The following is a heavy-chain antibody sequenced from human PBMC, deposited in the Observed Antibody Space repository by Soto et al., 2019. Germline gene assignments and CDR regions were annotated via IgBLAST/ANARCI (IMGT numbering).Heavy chain of an antibody. Sequence: QVQLQESGPELVKPSETLSLTCTVSGGSISSYYWSWIRQPPGKGLEWIGYIYYSGSTNYNPSLKSRVTISVDTSKNQFSLKLSSVTAADTAVYYCARSYRRYCSGGSCYSYYYYYMDVWGKGTTVTVSS. CDR3: ARSYRRYCSGGSCYSYYYYYMDV. CDR2: IYYSGST. D-gene: IGHD2-15*01. V-gene: IGHV4-59*01. CDR1: GGSISSYY. J-gene: IGHJ6*03.